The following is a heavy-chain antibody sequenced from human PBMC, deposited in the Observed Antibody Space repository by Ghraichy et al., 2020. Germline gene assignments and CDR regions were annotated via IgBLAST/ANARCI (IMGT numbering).Heavy chain of an antibody. CDR1: GFTVINNF. Sequence: GGSLRLSCAASGFTVINNFMTWVRQAPGKGLEWVALIYSGGTTSYADSVKGRFTLSRDSSKNMVYLQMNSLRVDDTAVYYCARGGSSSEAGSWGQGTLVTVSS. CDR3: ARGGSSSEAGS. J-gene: IGHJ5*02. CDR2: IYSGGTT. D-gene: IGHD6-25*01. V-gene: IGHV3-66*01.